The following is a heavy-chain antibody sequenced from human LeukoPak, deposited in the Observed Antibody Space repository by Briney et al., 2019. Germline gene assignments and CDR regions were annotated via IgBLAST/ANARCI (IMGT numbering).Heavy chain of an antibody. CDR1: GGSTSSGDYF. V-gene: IGHV4-61*08. CDR3: ARAPPYCSSTSCWNDY. D-gene: IGHD2-2*01. J-gene: IGHJ4*02. CDR2: IYYSGST. Sequence: PSETLSLTCTVSGGSTSSGDYFWSWIRQPPGKGLEWIGYIYYSGSTNYNPSLKSRVTISVGTSKNQFSLKLSSVTAADTAVYYCARAPPYCSSTSCWNDYWGQGTLVTVSS.